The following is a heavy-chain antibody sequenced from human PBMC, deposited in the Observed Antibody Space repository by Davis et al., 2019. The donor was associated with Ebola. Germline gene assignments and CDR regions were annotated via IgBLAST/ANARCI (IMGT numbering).Heavy chain of an antibody. CDR2: IYYSGTT. V-gene: IGHV4-59*01. CDR1: GGSISSYY. J-gene: IGHJ4*02. CDR3: ARTPQYTSYGSYFDF. Sequence: SETLSLTCTVSGGSISSYYWSWIRQPPGRGLEWIGNIYYSGTTNLNPSLKSRVTISGDTSKNQFSLKLSSVTAADTAMYYCARTPQYTSYGSYFDFWGQGALVTVSS. D-gene: IGHD1-26*01.